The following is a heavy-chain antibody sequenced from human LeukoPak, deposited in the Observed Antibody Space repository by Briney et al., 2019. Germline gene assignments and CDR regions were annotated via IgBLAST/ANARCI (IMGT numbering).Heavy chain of an antibody. Sequence: GGSLRLSCAASGFTFSSYWMSWVRQAPGKGLEWVSVIYSGGSTYYADSVKGRFTISRDNSKNTLYLQMNSLRAEDTAVYYCARDRRRGNYFDYWGQGTLVTVSS. CDR2: IYSGGST. CDR3: ARDRRRGNYFDY. CDR1: GFTFSSYW. D-gene: IGHD3-16*01. J-gene: IGHJ4*02. V-gene: IGHV3-66*01.